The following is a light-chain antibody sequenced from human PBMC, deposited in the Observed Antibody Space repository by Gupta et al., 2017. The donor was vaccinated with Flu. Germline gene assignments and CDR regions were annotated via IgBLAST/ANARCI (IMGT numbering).Light chain of an antibody. CDR3: QKYNSSPLAT. V-gene: IGKV1-27*01. Sequence: IQMTQSPSSLSASVGDRVTITCRASQGISNYLAWYQQKPGKVPKLLIYAASTLQSGVPSRFSGSGSGTDFTLTISRLEPEDVATYYCQKYNSSPLATFGGGTKVEIK. J-gene: IGKJ4*01. CDR1: QGISNY. CDR2: AAS.